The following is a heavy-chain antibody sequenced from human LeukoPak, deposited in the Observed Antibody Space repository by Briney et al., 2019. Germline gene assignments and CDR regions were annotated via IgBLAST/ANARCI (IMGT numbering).Heavy chain of an antibody. CDR3: ARGRNYYDSSGYYYVH. CDR1: GGSFSGYY. V-gene: IGHV4-34*01. J-gene: IGHJ4*02. D-gene: IGHD3-22*01. Sequence: PSETLSLTCAVYGGSFSGYYWSWIRQPPGKGLEWIGEINHSGSTNYNPSLKSRVTISVDTSKHQFSLKLSSVTAADTAVYYCARGRNYYDSSGYYYVHWGQGTLVTVSS. CDR2: INHSGST.